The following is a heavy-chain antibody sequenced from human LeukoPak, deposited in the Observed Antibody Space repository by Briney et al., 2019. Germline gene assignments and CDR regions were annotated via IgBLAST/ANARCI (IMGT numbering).Heavy chain of an antibody. D-gene: IGHD4-17*01. Sequence: GGSLRLSCAASGFTFSSYAMSWVRQAPGKGLEWVANIKQDGSEKYYVDSVKGRFTISRDNAKNSLYLQMNSLRAEDTAVYYCARDLGGDYSDPAFDIWGQGTMVTVSS. V-gene: IGHV3-7*01. J-gene: IGHJ3*02. CDR3: ARDLGGDYSDPAFDI. CDR2: IKQDGSEK. CDR1: GFTFSSYA.